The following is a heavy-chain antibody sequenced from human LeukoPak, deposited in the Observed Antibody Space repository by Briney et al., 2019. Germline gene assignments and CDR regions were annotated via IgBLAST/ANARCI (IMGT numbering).Heavy chain of an antibody. CDR2: IWYDGSNK. D-gene: IGHD6-13*01. Sequence: GGSLRLSCAASGFTFSNYAMHWARQAPGKGLAWVAVIWYDGSNKYYADSVKGRSTISRDNSKNTLYLQMNSLRAEDTAVYYCARAGYSSSWYLAWWGQGTLVTVSS. V-gene: IGHV3-33*08. CDR3: ARAGYSSSWYLAW. CDR1: GFTFSNYA. J-gene: IGHJ4*02.